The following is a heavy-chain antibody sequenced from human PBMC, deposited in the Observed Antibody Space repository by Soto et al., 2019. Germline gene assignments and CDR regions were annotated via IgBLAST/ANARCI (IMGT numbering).Heavy chain of an antibody. J-gene: IGHJ4*02. D-gene: IGHD2-2*01. CDR3: ARQFCSSTRCLPYFDY. CDR1: GGSISGYY. CDR2: IYSSGNT. Sequence: QVQLQESGPGLVKPSETLSLTCTVSGGSISGYYWSWIRQPPGKGLEWIGYIYSSGNTNYDPSLKSRVTISVDTSRNQFSLKLSSVTAADMAVYYCARQFCSSTRCLPYFDYWGQGTLVTVSS. V-gene: IGHV4-59*08.